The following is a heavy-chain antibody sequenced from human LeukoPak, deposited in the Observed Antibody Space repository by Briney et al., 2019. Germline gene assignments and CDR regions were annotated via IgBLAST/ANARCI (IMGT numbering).Heavy chain of an antibody. CDR3: EKDYQVGNSPAFGDY. CDR2: LIENGATT. Sequence: GGSLRLSCAASGFTFSSHAMSWVRRAPGKGLEWVSGLIENGATTYYADSVKGRFTISRDNSRNTMYLQMNSLRVEDTAVYYCEKDYQVGNSPAFGDYWGQGTLVTISS. CDR1: GFTFSSHA. J-gene: IGHJ4*02. V-gene: IGHV3-23*01. D-gene: IGHD1-26*01.